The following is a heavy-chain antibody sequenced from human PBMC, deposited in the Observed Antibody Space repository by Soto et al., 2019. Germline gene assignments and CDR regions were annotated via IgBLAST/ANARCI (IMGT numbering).Heavy chain of an antibody. D-gene: IGHD5-18*01. Sequence: GGSLRLSCAASGFTFSSYGMHWVRQAPGKGLEWVAVISYDGSNKYYADSVKGRFTISRDNSKNTLYLQMNSLRAEDTAVYYCAKDRSGTAMHMGGKTYHYYGMDVWGQGTTVTVSS. CDR3: AKDRSGTAMHMGGKTYHYYGMDV. CDR1: GFTFSSYG. J-gene: IGHJ6*02. V-gene: IGHV3-30*18. CDR2: ISYDGSNK.